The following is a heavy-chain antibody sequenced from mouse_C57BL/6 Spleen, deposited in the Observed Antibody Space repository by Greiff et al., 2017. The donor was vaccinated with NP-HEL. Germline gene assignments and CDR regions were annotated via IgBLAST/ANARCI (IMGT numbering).Heavy chain of an antibody. CDR3: ARSLTTVVARYFDY. CDR1: GYAFSSSW. J-gene: IGHJ2*01. V-gene: IGHV1-82*01. Sequence: VHLVESGPELVKPGASVKISCKASGYAFSSSWMNWVKQRPGKGLEWIGRIYPGDGDTNYNGKFKGKATLTADKSSSTAYMQLSSLTSEDSAVYFCARSLTTVVARYFDYWGQGTTLTVSS. CDR2: IYPGDGDT. D-gene: IGHD1-1*01.